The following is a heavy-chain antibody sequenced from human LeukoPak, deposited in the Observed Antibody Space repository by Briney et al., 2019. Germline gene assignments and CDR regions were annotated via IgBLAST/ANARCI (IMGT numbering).Heavy chain of an antibody. D-gene: IGHD3-22*01. J-gene: IGHJ3*02. CDR2: IDPSSTYI. CDR3: ARDLAVVVVSAFDI. CDR1: GFTFRSYA. V-gene: IGHV3-21*01. Sequence: GGSLRLSCAASGFTFRSYAMHWVRQAPGKGLEWVSSIDPSSTYIYYADSVKGRFTISRDNAQNSLYLQMNSLRAEDTAVYYCARDLAVVVVSAFDIWGQGTMVTVSS.